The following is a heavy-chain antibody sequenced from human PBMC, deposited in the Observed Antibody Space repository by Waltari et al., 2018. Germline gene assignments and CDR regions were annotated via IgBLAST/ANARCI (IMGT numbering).Heavy chain of an antibody. CDR1: GFSFSRFG. CDR2: IWYDGSEK. V-gene: IGHV3-33*01. Sequence: QVQLVESGGGVVKPGRSLRLSGAAAGFSFSRFGMHWVRRAPGKGLEWVAIIWYDGSEKYYADSVKGRFTISRDNSKNTVDLQMNSLRAEDTAVYYCAVTTGGYDGMGVWGQGTTVTVSS. CDR3: AVTTGGYDGMGV. J-gene: IGHJ6*02. D-gene: IGHD6-13*01.